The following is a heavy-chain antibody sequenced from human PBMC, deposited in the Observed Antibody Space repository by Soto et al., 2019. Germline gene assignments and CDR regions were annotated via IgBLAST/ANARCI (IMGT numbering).Heavy chain of an antibody. J-gene: IGHJ6*03. CDR1: GYTFTSYA. CDR2: INAGNGNT. V-gene: IGHV1-3*01. CDR3: ASNQGYDYIWGSYRPGEYYYYMDV. D-gene: IGHD3-16*02. Sequence: GASVKVSCKASGYTFTSYAMHWVRQAPGQRLEWMGWINAGNGNTKYSQKFQGRVTITRDTSASTAYMELSSLRSEDTAVYYCASNQGYDYIWGSYRPGEYYYYMDVWGKGTTVTVS.